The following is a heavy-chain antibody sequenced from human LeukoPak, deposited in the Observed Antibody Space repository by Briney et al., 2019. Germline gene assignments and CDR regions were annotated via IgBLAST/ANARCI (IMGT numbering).Heavy chain of an antibody. V-gene: IGHV3-21*01. CDR3: ARSRGYYDSSGYRGGYYYGMDV. CDR1: GFTFSSYS. CDR2: ISSSSSYI. J-gene: IGHJ6*02. Sequence: GGSLRVSCAASGFTFSSYSMNWVRQAPGKGLEWVSSISSSSSYIYYADSVKGRFTISRDNAKNSLYLQMNSLRAEDTAVYYCARSRGYYDSSGYRGGYYYGMDVWGQGTTVTVSS. D-gene: IGHD3-22*01.